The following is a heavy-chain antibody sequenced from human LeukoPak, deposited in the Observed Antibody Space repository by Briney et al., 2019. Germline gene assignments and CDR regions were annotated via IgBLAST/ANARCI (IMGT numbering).Heavy chain of an antibody. CDR3: ARDVAWDYYDSSGYLDY. CDR2: INPNSGGT. J-gene: IGHJ4*02. Sequence: ASVKVSCKASGYTFTGYYMHWVRQAPGQGLEWMGWINPNSGGTNYAQKFQGRVTMTRDTSISTAYMELSRLRSDDTAVYYCARDVAWDYYDSSGYLDYWGQGTLVTVSS. V-gene: IGHV1-2*02. CDR1: GYTFTGYY. D-gene: IGHD3-22*01.